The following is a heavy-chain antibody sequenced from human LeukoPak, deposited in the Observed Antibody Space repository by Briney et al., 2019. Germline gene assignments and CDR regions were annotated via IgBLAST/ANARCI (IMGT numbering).Heavy chain of an antibody. Sequence: ASVKVSCKASGYTFTSYDISWVRQAPGQGLEWMGWISAYNGNTNYAQKLQGRVTMTTDTSTSTAYMELRSLRSDDTAVYYCARGVAVAGPHFFDYWGQGTLVTVSS. CDR3: ARGVAVAGPHFFDY. V-gene: IGHV1-18*04. D-gene: IGHD6-19*01. CDR2: ISAYNGNT. J-gene: IGHJ4*02. CDR1: GYTFTSYD.